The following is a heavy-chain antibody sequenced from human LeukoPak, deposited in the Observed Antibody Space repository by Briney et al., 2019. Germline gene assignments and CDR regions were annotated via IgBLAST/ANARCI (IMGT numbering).Heavy chain of an antibody. CDR3: AREGYYGSGSPPSLYFDY. V-gene: IGHV3-30-3*01. CDR2: TSSDLNVK. J-gene: IGHJ4*02. CDR1: GFTFGNYV. Sequence: QSGGSLRLSCAASGFTFGNYVIHWVRQAPGKGLEWVAVTSSDLNVKLYADSVKGRFTISRDNSRSTLYLQMNSLRPEDTAIYYCAREGYYGSGSPPSLYFDYWGQGTLVTVSS. D-gene: IGHD3-10*01.